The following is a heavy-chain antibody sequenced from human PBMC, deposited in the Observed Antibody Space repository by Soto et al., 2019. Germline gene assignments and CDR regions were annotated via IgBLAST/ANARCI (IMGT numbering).Heavy chain of an antibody. CDR1: GASITRGGYY. J-gene: IGHJ6*02. Sequence: SETLSLTCTVSGASITRGGYYWTWVRQLPGRGLEGIGYTYYIGNTNYNPSLKSPLAISVDTSKNQFSLRLSSVTAADSALYNCVRDTTRIRGMDVWGPGTTVTVS. CDR3: VRDTTRIRGMDV. V-gene: IGHV4-31*01. CDR2: TYYIGNT. D-gene: IGHD1-26*01.